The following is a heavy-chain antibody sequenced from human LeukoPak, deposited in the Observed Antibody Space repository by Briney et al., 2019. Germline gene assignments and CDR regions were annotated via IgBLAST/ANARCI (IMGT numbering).Heavy chain of an antibody. CDR1: GGSISSYY. CDR3: ARGVAAARFWFDP. J-gene: IGHJ5*02. V-gene: IGHV4-59*01. D-gene: IGHD6-13*01. Sequence: SETLSLTCTVSGGSISSYYWNWIRQPPGKGLEWIGYIYYSGSTNYNPSLKSRVTISVDTSKNQFSLKVSSVTAADTAVYYCARGVAAARFWFDPWGQGTLVTVSS. CDR2: IYYSGST.